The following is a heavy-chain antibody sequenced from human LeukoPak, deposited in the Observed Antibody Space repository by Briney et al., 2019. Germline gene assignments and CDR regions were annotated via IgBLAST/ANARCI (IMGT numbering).Heavy chain of an antibody. J-gene: IGHJ3*02. V-gene: IGHV3-11*01. CDR3: AAHYCSSTSCYAFDI. D-gene: IGHD2-2*01. CDR1: GFTFSDYY. CDR2: ISSSGSTI. Sequence: GGSLRLSCAASGFTFSDYYMRWVRQAPGKGLEWVSYISSSGSTIYYADSVKGRFTISRDNAKNSLYLQMNSLRAEDTAVYYCAAHYCSSTSCYAFDIWGQGTMVTVSS.